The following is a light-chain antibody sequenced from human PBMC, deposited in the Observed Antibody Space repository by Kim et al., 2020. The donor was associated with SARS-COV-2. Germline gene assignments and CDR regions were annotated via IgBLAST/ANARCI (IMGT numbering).Light chain of an antibody. Sequence: DIQMTQSPSTLSASVGDRVTITCRASQSISSWLAWYQQKPGKAPKLLIYDASSLESGVPSRFSGSGFGTEFTLTITSLQPDDFATYYCQQYSSYSWTFGQGTKVEI. CDR1: QSISSW. CDR2: DAS. CDR3: QQYSSYSWT. V-gene: IGKV1-5*01. J-gene: IGKJ1*01.